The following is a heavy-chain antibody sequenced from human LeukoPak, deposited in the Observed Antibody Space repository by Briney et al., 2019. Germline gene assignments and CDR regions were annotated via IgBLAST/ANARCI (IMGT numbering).Heavy chain of an antibody. V-gene: IGHV5-51*01. D-gene: IGHD4-23*01. CDR2: IHPGDSDT. CDR3: ARSILYGGNSGGWFDP. Sequence: GESLKISCKGSGYSFTSYWIGWVRQMPGKGLEWMGIIHPGDSDTRYSPSFQGQVTISADKSISTAYLQWSSLKASDTAMYYCARSILYGGNSGGWFDPWGQGTLVTVSS. J-gene: IGHJ5*02. CDR1: GYSFTSYW.